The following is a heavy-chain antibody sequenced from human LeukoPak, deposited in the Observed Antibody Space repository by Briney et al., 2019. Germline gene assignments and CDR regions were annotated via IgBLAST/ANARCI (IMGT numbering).Heavy chain of an antibody. D-gene: IGHD3-22*01. CDR3: ARESRYYYDSSGYRNFDY. CDR1: GYTFTSYA. J-gene: IGHJ4*02. V-gene: IGHV1-3*01. CDR2: INAANGNT. Sequence: ASVKVSCKASGYTFTSYAMHWVRQAPGQRLEWMGWINAANGNTKYSQKFQGRVTMTTDTSTSTAYMELRSLRSDDTAVYYCARESRYYYDSSGYRNFDYWGQGTLVTVSS.